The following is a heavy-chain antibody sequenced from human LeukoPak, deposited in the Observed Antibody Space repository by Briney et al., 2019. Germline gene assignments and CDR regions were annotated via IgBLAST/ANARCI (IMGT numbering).Heavy chain of an antibody. Sequence: GASVKVSCKASGYTFTSYGISWVRQAPGQGLEWMGWISAYNGNTNYAQKLQGRVTMTRDTSTSTVYMELSSLRSEDTAVYYCARGMADYGDYVIDYWGQGTLVTVSS. CDR2: ISAYNGNT. J-gene: IGHJ4*02. D-gene: IGHD4-17*01. CDR1: GYTFTSYG. V-gene: IGHV1-18*01. CDR3: ARGMADYGDYVIDY.